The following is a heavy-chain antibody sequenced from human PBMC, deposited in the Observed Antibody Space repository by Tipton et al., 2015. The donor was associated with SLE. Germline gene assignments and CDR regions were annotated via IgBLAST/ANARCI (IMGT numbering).Heavy chain of an antibody. Sequence: TLSLTCSLSTGSMKSFFWTWIWQSPEKGLEWIGEISDSGSPKYNPSFLSRVTLSEDPSKNQISLKLRSVTTADTAVYYCARMRFYYDNSVTHREYFQYWGQGTLVTVSS. CDR3: ARMRFYYDNSVTHREYFQY. J-gene: IGHJ1*01. D-gene: IGHD3-22*01. V-gene: IGHV4-59*01. CDR1: TGSMKSFF. CDR2: ISDSGSP.